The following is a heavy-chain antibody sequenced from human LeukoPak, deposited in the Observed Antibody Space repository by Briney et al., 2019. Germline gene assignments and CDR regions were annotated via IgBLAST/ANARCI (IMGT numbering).Heavy chain of an antibody. D-gene: IGHD6-19*01. CDR3: ARGLVAGTIVY. Sequence: SETLSLTCAVYGGSFSGYYWSWIRQPPRKGLEWIGEINHSGSTNYNPSLKSRVTISVDTSKNQFSLKLSSVTAADTAVYYCARGLVAGTIVYWGQGTLVTVSS. CDR2: INHSGST. CDR1: GGSFSGYY. J-gene: IGHJ4*02. V-gene: IGHV4-34*01.